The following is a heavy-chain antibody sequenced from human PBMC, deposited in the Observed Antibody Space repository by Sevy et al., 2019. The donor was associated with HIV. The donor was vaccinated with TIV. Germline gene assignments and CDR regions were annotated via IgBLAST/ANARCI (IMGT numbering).Heavy chain of an antibody. CDR3: TRGKGLQSIFDY. CDR2: LKSKADGGTV. Sequence: AGSLRLSCTTSGFTFGDYAMNWVRQAPGKGLEWVAFLKSKADGGTVDHAASVKGRFTISRDHSKSIAYLQMNDLTTEDTGVYYCTRGKGLQSIFDYWGQGALVTVSS. V-gene: IGHV3-49*04. D-gene: IGHD2-15*01. J-gene: IGHJ4*02. CDR1: GFTFGDYA.